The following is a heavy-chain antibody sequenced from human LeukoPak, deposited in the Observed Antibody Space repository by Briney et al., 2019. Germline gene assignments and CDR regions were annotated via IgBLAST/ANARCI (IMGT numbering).Heavy chain of an antibody. D-gene: IGHD3-16*02. V-gene: IGHV4-34*01. J-gene: IGHJ4*02. CDR1: GGSFSGYY. CDR2: INHSGST. CDR3: ARLPDNYDYVWGSYRSNFDY. Sequence: SETLSLTCAVYGGSFSGYYWSWIRQPPGKGLEWIGEINHSGSTNYNPSLKSRVTISVDTSKNQLSLKLSSVTAADTAVYYCARLPDNYDYVWGSYRSNFDYWGQGTLVTVSS.